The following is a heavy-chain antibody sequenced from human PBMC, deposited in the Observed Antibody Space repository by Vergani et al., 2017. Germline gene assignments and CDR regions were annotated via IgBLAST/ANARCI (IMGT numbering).Heavy chain of an antibody. Sequence: EVQLVESGGGLVQPGGSLRLSCAASGFTFGSYAMSWVRQAPGKGLEWVSAISGSGGSTYYADSVKGRFTISRDNSKNTLYLQMNSLRAEDTAVYYCARDGDYDFWSGYYYYYYYMDVWGKGTTVTVSS. CDR1: GFTFGSYA. D-gene: IGHD3-3*01. CDR3: ARDGDYDFWSGYYYYYYYMDV. J-gene: IGHJ6*03. V-gene: IGHV3-23*04. CDR2: ISGSGGST.